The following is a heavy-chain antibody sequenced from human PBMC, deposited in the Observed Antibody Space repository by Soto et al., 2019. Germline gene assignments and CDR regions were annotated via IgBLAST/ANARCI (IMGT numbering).Heavy chain of an antibody. CDR1: GYTFTSYA. Sequence: EASVKVSCKASGYTFTSYAMHWVRQAPGQRLEWMGWINAGNGNTKYSQKFQGRVTITRDTSASTAYMELSSLRSEDTAVYYCARPDHYGGDAFDIWGQGTMVTVSS. CDR3: ARPDHYGGDAFDI. CDR2: INAGNGNT. J-gene: IGHJ3*02. D-gene: IGHD4-17*01. V-gene: IGHV1-3*01.